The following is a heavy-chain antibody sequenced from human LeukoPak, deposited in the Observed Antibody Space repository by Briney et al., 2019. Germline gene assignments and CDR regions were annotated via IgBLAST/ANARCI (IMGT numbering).Heavy chain of an antibody. D-gene: IGHD3-9*01. CDR1: GGSISSYY. CDR3: ARVGAKLTGVGWFFDL. J-gene: IGHJ2*01. Sequence: SETLSLTCTVSGGSISSYYWGRVRQPPGKGLEWIGYIYYSGSTTYNPSLKSRVTVSVDTSKNQFSLNLSSVTAADTAVYYCARVGAKLTGVGWFFDLWGRGTLVTVSS. CDR2: IYYSGST. V-gene: IGHV4-59*01.